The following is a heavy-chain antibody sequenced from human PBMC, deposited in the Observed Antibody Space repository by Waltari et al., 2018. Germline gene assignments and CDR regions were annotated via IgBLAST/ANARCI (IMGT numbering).Heavy chain of an antibody. Sequence: EVQLLQPGAEAKKAGESLKISCKGSGCNFDHYWLGWVRQKPRGGLEWLGIIYPSDSDTRYSPFFLGQGTMSVDKSINTVYLQRTSLQVSDSAIYYCARHVKGGGGGGYIEYWGQGTQVTVSS. J-gene: IGHJ4*02. CDR2: IYPSDSDT. D-gene: IGHD2-15*01. CDR1: GCNFDHYW. V-gene: IGHV5-51*01. CDR3: ARHVKGGGGGGYIEY.